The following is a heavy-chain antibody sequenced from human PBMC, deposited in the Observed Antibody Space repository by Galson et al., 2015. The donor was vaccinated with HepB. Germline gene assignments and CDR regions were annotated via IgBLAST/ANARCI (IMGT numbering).Heavy chain of an antibody. J-gene: IGHJ4*02. CDR3: ASLNSGSYYFDY. D-gene: IGHD1-26*01. Sequence: SLRLSCAASGLTFSSYAMHWVRQAPGKGLEWVAVISYDGSNKYYADSVKGRFTISRDNSKNTLYLQMNSLRAEDTAVYYCASLNSGSYYFDYWGQGTLVTVSS. CDR2: ISYDGSNK. V-gene: IGHV3-30*04. CDR1: GLTFSSYA.